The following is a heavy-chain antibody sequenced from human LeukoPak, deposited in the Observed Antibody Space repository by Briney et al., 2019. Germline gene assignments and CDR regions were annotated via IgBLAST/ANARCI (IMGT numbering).Heavy chain of an antibody. CDR1: GFTFDDYA. D-gene: IGHD6-13*01. J-gene: IGHJ4*02. Sequence: GRSLRLSCAASGFTFDDYAMHWVRQAPGKGLEWVSGISWNSGSIGYADSVKGRFTISRDNAKNSLYLQMNSLRAEDTALYYCAKSGIAAASRYFDYWGQGTLVTVSS. CDR3: AKSGIAAASRYFDY. V-gene: IGHV3-9*01. CDR2: ISWNSGSI.